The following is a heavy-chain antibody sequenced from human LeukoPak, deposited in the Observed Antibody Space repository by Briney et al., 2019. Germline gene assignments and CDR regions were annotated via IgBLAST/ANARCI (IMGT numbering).Heavy chain of an antibody. CDR3: ARASYYGSGSSPSDY. CDR1: GFTFSSYA. J-gene: IGHJ4*02. D-gene: IGHD3-10*01. Sequence: GGSLRLSCAASGFTFSSYAMHWVRQAPGKGLEWVAVISYDGSNKYYADSVKGRFTISRDNSKNTLYLQMNCLRAEDTAVYYCARASYYGSGSSPSDYWGQGTLVTVSS. V-gene: IGHV3-30*04. CDR2: ISYDGSNK.